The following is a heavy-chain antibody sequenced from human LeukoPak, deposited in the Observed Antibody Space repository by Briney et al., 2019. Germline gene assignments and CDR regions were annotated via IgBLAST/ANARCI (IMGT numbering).Heavy chain of an antibody. CDR3: ATDMIRGVTFDY. Sequence: PGGSLRLSRVDSGFTVSSSYMSSVCPAPGKGLEWVSLIYSGGSTYYADSVKVKFTNSRHNSKNTLYLQMNGLRAEDPAFYFYATDMIRGVTFDYWGQGTLVTVSS. CDR1: GFTVSSSY. D-gene: IGHD3-10*01. CDR2: IYSGGST. J-gene: IGHJ4*02. V-gene: IGHV3-66*01.